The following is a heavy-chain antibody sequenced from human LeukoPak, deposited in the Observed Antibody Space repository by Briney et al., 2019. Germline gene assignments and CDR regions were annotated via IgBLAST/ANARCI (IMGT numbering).Heavy chain of an antibody. CDR3: AKVDFWSGYYMSGAFDY. Sequence: GGSLRLSCAASGFTFSSYGMHWVRQAPGKGLEWMAVISYDGSNKYYADSVKGRFTISRDNSKNTLYLQMNSLRAEDTAVYYCAKVDFWSGYYMSGAFDYWGQGTLVTVSS. CDR1: GFTFSSYG. D-gene: IGHD3-3*01. J-gene: IGHJ4*02. CDR2: ISYDGSNK. V-gene: IGHV3-30*18.